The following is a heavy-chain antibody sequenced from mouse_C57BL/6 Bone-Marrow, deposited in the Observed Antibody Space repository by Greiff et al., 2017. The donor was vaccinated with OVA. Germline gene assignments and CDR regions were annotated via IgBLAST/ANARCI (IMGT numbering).Heavy chain of an antibody. Sequence: VQLQQSDAELVKPGASVKISCKVSGYTFTDHTIHWMKQRPEQGLEWIGYIYPRDGSTKYNEKFTGKATLTADKSSSTAYMQLNSLTAEDAAVYFCAEDYDGGAMDDWGQGTSVTVSS. CDR1: GYTFTDHT. J-gene: IGHJ4*01. CDR2: IYPRDGST. CDR3: AEDYDGGAMDD. V-gene: IGHV1-78*01. D-gene: IGHD2-4*01.